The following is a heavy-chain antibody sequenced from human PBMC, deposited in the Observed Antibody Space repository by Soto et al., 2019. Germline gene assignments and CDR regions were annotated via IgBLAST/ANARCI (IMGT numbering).Heavy chain of an antibody. J-gene: IGHJ4*02. V-gene: IGHV4-59*08. D-gene: IGHD3-10*01. CDR2: ISYSGST. Sequence: PSETLSLTCTVSGVSISSYYLSWIRQPPGKGLEWIGYISYSGSTNYNPSLKSRVTISVDTSKSQFSLKLSSVTAADTAVYYCASRHYYGSGSYRPYFDFWGQGTLVPVSS. CDR3: ASRHYYGSGSYRPYFDF. CDR1: GVSISSYY.